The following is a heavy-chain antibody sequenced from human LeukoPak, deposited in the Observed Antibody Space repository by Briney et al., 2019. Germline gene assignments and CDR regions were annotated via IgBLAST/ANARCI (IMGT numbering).Heavy chain of an antibody. V-gene: IGHV3-7*03. J-gene: IGHJ4*02. CDR3: ARDGGWWRFDF. CDR2: IKEDGSET. CDR1: GPNFNSRG. D-gene: IGHD2-8*02. Sequence: GGSRRLSWVASGPNFNSRGMDWARRAPGQGREWVASIKEDGSETHYVDSVRGRFTISRDNDKNSLYLQMNNLRAEDTAMYYCARDGGWWRFDFWGQGALVTVSS.